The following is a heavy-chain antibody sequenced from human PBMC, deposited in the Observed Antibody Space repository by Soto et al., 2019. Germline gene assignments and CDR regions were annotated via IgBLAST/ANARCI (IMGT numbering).Heavy chain of an antibody. V-gene: IGHV3-7*01. CDR3: ANCRGAVAGTD. CDR1: GFTFSSYW. D-gene: IGHD6-19*01. CDR2: IKEDGSEG. Sequence: EVQLVESGGGLVQPGGSLRLSCAASGFTFSSYWMSWVRQAPGKGLEWVANIKEDGSEGDYMDSVKGRFTISRDNAKNSLYLQMNSLRAEDTAVYYCANCRGAVAGTDWGQGTLVTVSS. J-gene: IGHJ4*02.